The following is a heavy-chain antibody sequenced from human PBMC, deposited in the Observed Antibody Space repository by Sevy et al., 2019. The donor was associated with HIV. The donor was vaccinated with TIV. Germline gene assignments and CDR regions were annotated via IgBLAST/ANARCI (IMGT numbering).Heavy chain of an antibody. CDR3: ALERLSSDVAEYFQN. V-gene: IGHV3-30-3*01. D-gene: IGHD1-1*01. CDR2: ISFDATNS. Sequence: GGSLRLSCAASGFTFNRYSMHWVRQAPGKGLEWVAFISFDATNSHYPDSVKGRFTISRDNFQNSLFRQMDSLRPEDTAVYYCALERLSSDVAEYFQNWGQGTLVTVSS. J-gene: IGHJ1*01. CDR1: GFTFNRYS.